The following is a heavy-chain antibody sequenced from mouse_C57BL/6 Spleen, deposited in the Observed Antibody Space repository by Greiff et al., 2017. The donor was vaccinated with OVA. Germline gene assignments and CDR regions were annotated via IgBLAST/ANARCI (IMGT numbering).Heavy chain of an antibody. J-gene: IGHJ3*01. V-gene: IGHV3-6*01. CDR3: AREGDYYGSSYVGFAY. CDR1: GYSITSGYY. D-gene: IGHD1-1*01. CDR2: ISYDGSN. Sequence: EVQLQQSGPGLVKPSQSLSLTCSVTGYSITSGYYWNWIRQFPGNKLEWMGYISYDGSNNYNPSLKNRISITRDTSKNQFFLKLNSVTTEDTATYYCAREGDYYGSSYVGFAYWGQGTLVTVSA.